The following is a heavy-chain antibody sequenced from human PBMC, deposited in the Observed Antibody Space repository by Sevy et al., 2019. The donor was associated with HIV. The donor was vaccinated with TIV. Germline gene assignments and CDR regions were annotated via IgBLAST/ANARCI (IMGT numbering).Heavy chain of an antibody. V-gene: IGHV3-30-3*01. D-gene: IGHD3-16*01. CDR1: GFTFSSYA. CDR2: ISYDGSNK. CDR3: APSRGLGYFDY. Sequence: GGSLRLSCAASGFTFSSYAMHWVRQAPGKGLEWVAVISYDGSNKYYADSVTGRFTISRDNSKNTLYPQMNSLRTEDTAVYYCAPSRGLGYFDYWGRGTLVTVSS. J-gene: IGHJ4*02.